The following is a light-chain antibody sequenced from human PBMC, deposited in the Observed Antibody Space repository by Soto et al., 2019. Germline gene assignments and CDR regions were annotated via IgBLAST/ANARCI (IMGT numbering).Light chain of an antibody. V-gene: IGLV2-11*01. CDR3: CSYAGSYIYV. J-gene: IGLJ1*01. Sequence: SVLPRPRSGYGSPGQGVTISCTGTSSDVGGYNYVSWYQQHPDKAPKVMIYDVTKRPSGVPDRFSGSKSGNTASLTISGLQAEDEADYYCCSYAGSYIYVFGTGTKVTVL. CDR2: DVT. CDR1: SSDVGGYNY.